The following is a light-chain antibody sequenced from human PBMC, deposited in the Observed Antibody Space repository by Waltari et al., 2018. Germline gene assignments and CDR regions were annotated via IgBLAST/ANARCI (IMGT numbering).Light chain of an antibody. J-gene: IGKJ2*01. CDR3: QQSKEVPFT. CDR1: QTLTTY. V-gene: IGKV1-39*01. CDR2: AAS. Sequence: DIQLTQSPSYLSASFGDRVTITFRASQTLTTYLNWYQQRPGTAPKFLIYAASNLETGVPSRFSGGGSGTDFTLTISGLQPDDFATYYCQQSKEVPFTFGQGTKLEIK.